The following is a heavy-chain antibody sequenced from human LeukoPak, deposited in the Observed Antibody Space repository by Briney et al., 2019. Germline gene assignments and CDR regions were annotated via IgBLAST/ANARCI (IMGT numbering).Heavy chain of an antibody. CDR1: GGSISTYY. D-gene: IGHD3-22*01. Sequence: SETLSLTCTVSGGSISTYYWSWIRQPPGKGLEWIGYIYYSGSTNHNPSLKSRVTISVDTSKNQLSLKLTSVLAADTAVYYCARGKDYYDTSGYPTLHYWGQGTLVTVSS. V-gene: IGHV4-59*01. J-gene: IGHJ4*02. CDR2: IYYSGST. CDR3: ARGKDYYDTSGYPTLHY.